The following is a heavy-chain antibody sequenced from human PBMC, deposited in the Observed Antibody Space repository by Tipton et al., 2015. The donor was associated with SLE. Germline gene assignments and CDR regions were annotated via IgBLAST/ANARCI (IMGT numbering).Heavy chain of an antibody. CDR1: GGSISSYY. V-gene: IGHV4-4*08. Sequence: TLSLTCTVSGGSISSYYWSWIRQPPGKGLEWIGYIYTSGSTNYNPSLESRVTVSVDTSKNQFSLKLSSVTAVDTAVYYCARDPRHQEYISSRFQFYLDVWGKGTTVNVSS. CDR2: IYTSGST. J-gene: IGHJ6*03. CDR3: ARDPRHQEYISSRFQFYLDV. D-gene: IGHD6-6*01.